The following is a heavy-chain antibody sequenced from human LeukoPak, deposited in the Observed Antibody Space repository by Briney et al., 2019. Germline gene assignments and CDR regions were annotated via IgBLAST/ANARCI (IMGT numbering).Heavy chain of an antibody. CDR1: GGTFSMYA. D-gene: IGHD2-15*01. CDR3: ASPGGYCSGGSCNSFDY. CDR2: INPILGIA. Sequence: SVKVSCKASGGTFSMYAVTWMRQARGQGLEWMGRINPILGIANYAQKFQGRVTIIADKSTSTAYMELSSLRSEDTAVYYCASPGGYCSGGSCNSFDYWGQGTQVTVSS. J-gene: IGHJ4*02. V-gene: IGHV1-69*04.